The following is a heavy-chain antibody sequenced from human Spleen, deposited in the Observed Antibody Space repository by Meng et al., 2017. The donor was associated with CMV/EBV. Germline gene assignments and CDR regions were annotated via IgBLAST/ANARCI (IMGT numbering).Heavy chain of an antibody. CDR3: ARVFCSSTSCFSGYGMDV. J-gene: IGHJ6*02. CDR2: IYHSGST. V-gene: IGHV4-38-2*02. D-gene: IGHD2-2*01. CDR1: GYSISSGYY. Sequence: GSLRLSCTVSGYSISSGYYWGWIRQPPGKGLEWIGSIYHSGSTYYNPSLKSRVTISVDTSKNQFSLKLSSVTAADTAVYYCARVFCSSTSCFSGYGMDVWGQGTTVTVSS.